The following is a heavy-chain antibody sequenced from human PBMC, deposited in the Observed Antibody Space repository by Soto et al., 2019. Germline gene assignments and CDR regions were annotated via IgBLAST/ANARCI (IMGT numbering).Heavy chain of an antibody. J-gene: IGHJ6*02. CDR1: GYTFTSYD. CDR3: ARGRYCSSTSCYYYYYYGMDV. Sequence: ASVKGSCKASGYTFTSYDINWVRQATGQGLEWMGWMNPNSGNTGYAQKFQGRVTMTRNTSISTAYMELSSLRSEDTAVYYCARGRYCSSTSCYYYYYYGMDVWGQGTTVTVSS. D-gene: IGHD2-2*01. CDR2: MNPNSGNT. V-gene: IGHV1-8*01.